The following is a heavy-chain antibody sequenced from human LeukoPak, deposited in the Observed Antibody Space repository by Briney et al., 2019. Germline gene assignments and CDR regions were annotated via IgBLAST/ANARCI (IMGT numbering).Heavy chain of an antibody. Sequence: QPGGSLRLSCATSGFPFSAYDMHWVRHAPGKGLEWVSLISWDGGSTYYADSVKGRFTISRDNSKNSLYLQMNSLRTEDTALYYCAKGERNLPSSSSAFDYWGQGTLVTVSS. J-gene: IGHJ4*02. D-gene: IGHD6-6*01. CDR3: AKGERNLPSSSSAFDY. CDR1: GFPFSAYD. V-gene: IGHV3-43*01. CDR2: ISWDGGST.